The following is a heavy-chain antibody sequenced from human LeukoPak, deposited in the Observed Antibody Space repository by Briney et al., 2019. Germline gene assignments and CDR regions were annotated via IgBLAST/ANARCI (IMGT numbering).Heavy chain of an antibody. V-gene: IGHV3-30*02. CDR3: AKDFEIAAMYYFDY. D-gene: IGHD6-13*01. CDR2: IRYDGSNK. CDR1: GFTFSSYA. J-gene: IGHJ4*02. Sequence: GGSLRLSCTPSGFTFSSYAMSWVRQAPGKGLEWVAFIRYDGSNKYYADSVKGRFTISRDNSKNTLYLQMNSLRAEDTAVYYCAKDFEIAAMYYFDYWGQGTLVTVSS.